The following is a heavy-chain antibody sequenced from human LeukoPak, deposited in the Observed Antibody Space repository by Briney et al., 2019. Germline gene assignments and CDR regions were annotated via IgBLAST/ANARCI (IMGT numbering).Heavy chain of an antibody. CDR1: GFTFSSYA. D-gene: IGHD2-15*01. Sequence: GGSLRLSCAASGFTFSSYAMHWVRQAPGKGLEWVAVISYDGSNKYYADSVKGRFTISRDNAKNSLYLQMNSLRAEDTAVYYCARDGVVVAATDYWGQGTLVTVSS. V-gene: IGHV3-30*04. J-gene: IGHJ4*02. CDR2: ISYDGSNK. CDR3: ARDGVVVAATDY.